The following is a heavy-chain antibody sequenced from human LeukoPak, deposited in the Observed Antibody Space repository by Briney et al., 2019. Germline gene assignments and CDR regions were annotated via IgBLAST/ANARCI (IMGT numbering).Heavy chain of an antibody. CDR3: ARYSSSPYGFDY. D-gene: IGHD6-13*01. V-gene: IGHV5-51*01. CDR2: IYPGDSDT. Sequence: GESLKISCKGSGYTFTNYWIGWVRQMPGKGLEFMGIIYPGDSDTRYSPSFQGQVTISVDKSINTAYLQWSSLKASDSAMYYCARYSSSPYGFDYWGQGTLVTVSS. CDR1: GYTFTNYW. J-gene: IGHJ4*02.